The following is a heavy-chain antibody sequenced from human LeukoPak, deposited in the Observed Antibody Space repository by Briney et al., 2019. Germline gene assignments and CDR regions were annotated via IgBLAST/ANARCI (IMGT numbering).Heavy chain of an antibody. J-gene: IGHJ4*02. D-gene: IGHD3-3*01. CDR2: INSDGSST. CDR3: ASFGDFWSGYYNY. V-gene: IGHV3-74*01. CDR1: GFTFSSYW. Sequence: GGSLRLSCAASGFTFSSYWMHWVRQAPVKGLVWVSRINSDGSSTSYADSVKGRFTISRDNAKNTLYLQMNSLRAEDTAVYYCASFGDFWSGYYNYWGQGTLVTVSS.